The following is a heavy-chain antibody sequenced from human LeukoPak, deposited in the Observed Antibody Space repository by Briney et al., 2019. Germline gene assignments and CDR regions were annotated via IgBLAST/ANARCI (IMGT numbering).Heavy chain of an antibody. CDR1: GFTFNSYA. D-gene: IGHD4-17*01. Sequence: GGSLRLSCAASGFTFNSYAMSWVRQAPGKGLEWVSYISSSSSTIYYADSVKGRFTISRDNAKDSLYLQMNSLRDEDTAVYYCARDPYGPGWFDRWGQGTLVTVSS. V-gene: IGHV3-48*02. CDR3: ARDPYGPGWFDR. J-gene: IGHJ5*02. CDR2: ISSSSSTI.